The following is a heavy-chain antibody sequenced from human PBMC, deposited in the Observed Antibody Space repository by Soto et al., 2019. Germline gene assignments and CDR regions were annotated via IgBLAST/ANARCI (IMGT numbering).Heavy chain of an antibody. CDR2: INSGGEST. D-gene: IGHD4-17*01. V-gene: IGHV3-23*01. CDR1: GFNFISYA. J-gene: IGHJ3*02. CDR3: AHPRGYGVFDAFDI. Sequence: GGSLRLSCAASGFNFISYAMNWVRQAPGKGLEWVSAINSGGESTFYAESVRGRFTISRDNALNTLFLHMKSLRPEDTAVYYCAHPRGYGVFDAFDIWGQGTMVTVSS.